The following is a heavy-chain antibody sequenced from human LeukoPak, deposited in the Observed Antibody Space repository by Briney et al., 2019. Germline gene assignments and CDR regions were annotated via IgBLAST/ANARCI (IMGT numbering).Heavy chain of an antibody. V-gene: IGHV4-59*01. J-gene: IGHJ2*01. CDR2: IYYSGST. CDR1: GGSNSSYY. D-gene: IGHD2-8*01. CDR3: ARKGDCTNGVCYPDWYFDL. Sequence: PSETLSLTCTVSGGSNSSYYWSWLRQPPGKGLEWIGYIYYSGSTNYNPSLKSRVTISVDTSKNQFSLKLSSVTAADTAVYCCARKGDCTNGVCYPDWYFDLWGRGTLVTVSS.